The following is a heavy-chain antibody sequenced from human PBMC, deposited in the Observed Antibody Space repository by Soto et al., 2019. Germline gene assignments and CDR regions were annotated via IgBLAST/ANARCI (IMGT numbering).Heavy chain of an antibody. J-gene: IGHJ4*02. CDR3: TTDLHYRSRLYVSGY. Sequence: SVSNAWMNWVRQAQGKGLEWVGRIKSKNDGGTTDYAAPVKGRFTISRDDSKNTLYLQMKSLKTEDTAVYYCTTDLHYRSRLYVSGYWGPGTLVSVSS. CDR2: IKSKNDGGTT. V-gene: IGHV3-15*07. D-gene: IGHD6-13*01. CDR1: SVSNAW.